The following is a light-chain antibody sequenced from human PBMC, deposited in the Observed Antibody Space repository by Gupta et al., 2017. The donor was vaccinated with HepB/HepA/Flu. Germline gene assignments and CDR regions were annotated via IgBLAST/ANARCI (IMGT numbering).Light chain of an antibody. CDR2: YDD. V-gene: IGLV1-36*01. CDR3: AAWDDSLNGVV. J-gene: IGLJ3*02. CDR1: SSNIGNNA. Sequence: HSVLTQPPSLSASPRQRVTISCSGSSSNIGNNAVNWYQQLPGKAPKLLIYYDDLRPSGVSDRFSGSKSGTSASLAISGLQSEDEADYYCAAWDDSLNGVVFGGGTKLTVL.